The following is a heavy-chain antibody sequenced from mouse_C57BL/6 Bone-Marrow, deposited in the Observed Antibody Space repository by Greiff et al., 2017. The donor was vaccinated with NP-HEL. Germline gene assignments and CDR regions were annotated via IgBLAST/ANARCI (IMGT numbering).Heavy chain of an antibody. V-gene: IGHV1-76*01. J-gene: IGHJ4*01. Sequence: VQLQQSGAELVRPGASVKLSCKASGYTFTDYYINWVKQRPGQGLEWIARIYPGSGNTYYNEKFKGKATLTAEKSSSTAYMQLSSLTSEDSAVYFCARDSNYYAMDYWGQGTSVTVSS. D-gene: IGHD2-5*01. CDR2: IYPGSGNT. CDR3: ARDSNYYAMDY. CDR1: GYTFTDYY.